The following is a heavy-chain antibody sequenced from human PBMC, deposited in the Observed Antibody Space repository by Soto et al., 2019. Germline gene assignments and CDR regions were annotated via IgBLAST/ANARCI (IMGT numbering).Heavy chain of an antibody. V-gene: IGHV4-34*01. Sequence: SETLSLTCGVYGGSFSVYYWSWIRQPPGKGLEWIGESNHSGSTNYNPSLKSRVTISVDTSKNQFSLKLSSVTAADTAVYYCARGRHCSGGSCYWFHYGMDVWGQGTTVTVSS. D-gene: IGHD2-15*01. CDR1: GGSFSVYY. J-gene: IGHJ6*02. CDR3: ARGRHCSGGSCYWFHYGMDV. CDR2: SNHSGST.